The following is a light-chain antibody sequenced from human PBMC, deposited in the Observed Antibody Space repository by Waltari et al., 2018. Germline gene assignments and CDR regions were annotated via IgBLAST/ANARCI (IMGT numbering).Light chain of an antibody. Sequence: QSILTQPPSVSGAPGQRVTLSCTGSSSNIGAGYDVPWYQQLPGTAPKLLIFGNNNWPSGVPDRFSGSKSDTSASLAITGLQAEDEADYYCQSYDSSLSAWVFGGGTKVTVL. CDR3: QSYDSSLSAWV. J-gene: IGLJ3*02. CDR1: SSNIGAGYD. CDR2: GNN. V-gene: IGLV1-40*01.